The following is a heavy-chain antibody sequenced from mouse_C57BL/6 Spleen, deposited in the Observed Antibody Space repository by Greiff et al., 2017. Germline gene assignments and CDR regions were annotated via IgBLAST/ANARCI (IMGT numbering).Heavy chain of an antibody. CDR3: ARGVLRGVYYFDY. CDR1: GYTFTSYW. CDR2: IDPSDSYT. V-gene: IGHV1-59*01. J-gene: IGHJ2*01. D-gene: IGHD1-1*01. Sequence: QVQLQQPGAELVRPGTSVKLSCKASGYTFTSYWMHWVKQRPGQGLEWIGVIDPSDSYTNYNQKFKGKATLTVDTSSSTAYMQLSSLTSEDSAVXYCARGVLRGVYYFDYWGQGTTLTVSS.